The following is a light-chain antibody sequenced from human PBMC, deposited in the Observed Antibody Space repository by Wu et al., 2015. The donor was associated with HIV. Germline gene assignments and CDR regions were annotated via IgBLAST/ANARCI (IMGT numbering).Light chain of an antibody. J-gene: IGKJ1*01. Sequence: DIQLTQSPSTLSASVGDRVTITCRASHPLTLWLAWYQQKPGKAPKLLIYKASILQSGVPSRFSGSGSGTEFTLTINNLQPDDFATYYCQQYNTYFWTFGPGDRRWNTN. V-gene: IGKV1-5*03. CDR3: QQYNTYFWT. CDR1: HPLTLW. CDR2: KAS.